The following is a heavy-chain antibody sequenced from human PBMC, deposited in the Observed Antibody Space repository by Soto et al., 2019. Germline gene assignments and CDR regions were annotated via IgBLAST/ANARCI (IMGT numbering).Heavy chain of an antibody. CDR2: ISYDGSNK. Sequence: QVQLVESGGGVVQPRRSLRLSCAASGFTFSSYGMHWVRQAPGKGLEWVAVISYDGSNKYYADSVKGRFTISRDNSKNTLYLQMNSLRAEDTAVYYCAKEESSGNDYWGQGTLVTVSS. CDR1: GFTFSSYG. V-gene: IGHV3-30*18. CDR3: AKEESSGNDY. J-gene: IGHJ4*02. D-gene: IGHD6-19*01.